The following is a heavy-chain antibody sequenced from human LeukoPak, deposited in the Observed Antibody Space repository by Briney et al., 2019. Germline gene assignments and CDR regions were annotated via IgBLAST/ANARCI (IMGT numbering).Heavy chain of an antibody. CDR1: GYSISSGYY. V-gene: IGHV4-38-2*02. D-gene: IGHD3-22*01. J-gene: IGHJ4*02. Sequence: SETLSLTCTVSGYSISSGYYWGWIRRPPGKGLEGIGSIYHSGSTYYNPSLKSRVTISLHTSNNQFSLKLSSVTAADTAVYYCARGGNYYDSSGYYDYWGQGTLVTVSS. CDR2: IYHSGST. CDR3: ARGGNYYDSSGYYDY.